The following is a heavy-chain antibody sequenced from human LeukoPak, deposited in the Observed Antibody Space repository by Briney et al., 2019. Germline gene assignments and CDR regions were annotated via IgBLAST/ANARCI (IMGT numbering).Heavy chain of an antibody. J-gene: IGHJ4*02. D-gene: IGHD2-15*01. Sequence: SETLSLTCTVSGGSISSYYWSWIRQPPGKGLEWIGYIYYSGSTNYNPSLKSRVTISVDTSKNQFSLKLSSVTAADTAVYYCAGYCSGGSCYSWGSFDYWGQGTLVTVSS. V-gene: IGHV4-59*01. CDR3: AGYCSGGSCYSWGSFDY. CDR2: IYYSGST. CDR1: GGSISSYY.